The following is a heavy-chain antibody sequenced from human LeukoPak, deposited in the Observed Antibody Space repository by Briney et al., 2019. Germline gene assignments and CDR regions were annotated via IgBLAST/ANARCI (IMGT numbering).Heavy chain of an antibody. V-gene: IGHV3-23*01. J-gene: IGHJ4*02. CDR3: AKDLETINPTMD. CDR2: IGGSGKNT. Sequence: QPGGSLRLSCAASGFTLSSHAMSWVRQAPGKGLEWVSSIGGSGKNTFYADAVKGRFTISRDNSKDTLYLQMNSLRAEDTAVYYCAKDLETINPTMDWGQGTLVTVSS. D-gene: IGHD3-10*01. CDR1: GFTLSSHA.